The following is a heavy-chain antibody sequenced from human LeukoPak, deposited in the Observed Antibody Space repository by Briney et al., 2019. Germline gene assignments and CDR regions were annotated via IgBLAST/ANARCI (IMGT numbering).Heavy chain of an antibody. V-gene: IGHV3-13*01. CDR2: IGTAGDT. J-gene: IGHJ6*02. CDR3: ARGHLRFLKWLSPSYGMDV. Sequence: GGSLRLSSAASGFTFSSYDMHWVRQATGKGLEWVSAIGTAGDTYYPGSVKGRFTISRENAKNSLYLQMNSLRAGDTAVYYCARGHLRFLKWLSPSYGMDVWGQGTTVTVSS. CDR1: GFTFSSYD. D-gene: IGHD3-3*01.